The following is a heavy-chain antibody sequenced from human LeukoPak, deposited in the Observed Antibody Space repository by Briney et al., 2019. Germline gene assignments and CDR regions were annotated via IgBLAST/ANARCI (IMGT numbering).Heavy chain of an antibody. V-gene: IGHV3-48*01. CDR1: GFTFSSYT. D-gene: IGHD4-17*01. J-gene: IGHJ4*02. Sequence: GGSLRLSCAASGFTFSSYTMNWVRQAPGKGLEWVSYISTFIGTIYYADSVKGRLTISRDNAKNSLYLQMNSLRVEDTAVYYCARDYYGDYGGRFDYWGQGTLVTVSS. CDR2: ISTFIGTI. CDR3: ARDYYGDYGGRFDY.